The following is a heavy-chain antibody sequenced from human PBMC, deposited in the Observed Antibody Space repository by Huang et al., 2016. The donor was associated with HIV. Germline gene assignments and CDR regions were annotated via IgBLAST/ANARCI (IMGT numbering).Heavy chain of an antibody. V-gene: IGHV3-30-3*01. CDR2: ISYDGSNK. J-gene: IGHJ4*02. CDR1: GFTFSSYA. Sequence: SGFTFSSYAMHWVRQAPGKGLEWVTIISYDGSNKYYADSVKGRFTISRDNSKNTLYLQMNSLRADDTAVYYCAREGPKGTTMVWGQGTLVTVSS. CDR3: AREGPKGTTMV. D-gene: IGHD5-18*01.